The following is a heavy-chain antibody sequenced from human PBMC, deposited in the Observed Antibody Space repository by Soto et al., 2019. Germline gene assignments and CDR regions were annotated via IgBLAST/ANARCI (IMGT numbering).Heavy chain of an antibody. CDR1: GNSISTGAYY. Sequence: SETLSLTCTVSGNSISTGAYYWSWLRQHPVKGLEWIGHIFYSGNTHYSPSLESRVTISVDTSKNQFSIKLASVTVADTAVYYCAREGRSAAPQAGFDLWGQGTLVTVSS. J-gene: IGHJ4*02. CDR3: AREGRSAAPQAGFDL. V-gene: IGHV4-31*03. CDR2: IFYSGNT. D-gene: IGHD3-10*01.